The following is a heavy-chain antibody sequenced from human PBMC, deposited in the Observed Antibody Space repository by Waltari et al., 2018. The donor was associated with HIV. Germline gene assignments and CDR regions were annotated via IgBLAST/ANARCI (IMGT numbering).Heavy chain of an antibody. J-gene: IGHJ4*02. Sequence: EVRLVESGGGPVQPGGSLRLSCAASGLAIGPFNMNWVRQTPGKGLEWVAYISGDGKNKYYADSVKGRFIISKDNGQNFLHLQMDRLSVDDSAKYFCAREVTSSKVMNYWGQGTPVIVSS. CDR1: GLAIGPFN. CDR2: ISGDGKNK. V-gene: IGHV3-48*03. CDR3: AREVTSSKVMNY. D-gene: IGHD2-21*02.